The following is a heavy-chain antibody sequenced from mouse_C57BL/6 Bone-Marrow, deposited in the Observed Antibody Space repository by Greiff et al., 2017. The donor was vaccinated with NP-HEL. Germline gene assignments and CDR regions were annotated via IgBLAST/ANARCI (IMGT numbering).Heavy chain of an antibody. J-gene: IGHJ2*01. CDR1: GFNIKDDY. D-gene: IGHD1-1*01. V-gene: IGHV14-4*01. CDR3: TTVTTVVPYFDY. CDR2: IDPENGDT. Sequence: EVQLQQSGAELVRPGASVKLSCTASGFNIKDDYMHWVKQRPEQGLEWIGWIDPENGDTEYASNFQGKATITADTSSNTAYLQLSSLTSEDTAVYYCTTVTTVVPYFDYWGQGTTLTVSS.